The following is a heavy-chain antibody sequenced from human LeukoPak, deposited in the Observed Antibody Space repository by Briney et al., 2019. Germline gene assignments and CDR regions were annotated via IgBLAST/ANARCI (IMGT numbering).Heavy chain of an antibody. Sequence: SETLSLTCTVSGGSISSGTYYWRWIRQPAGKGLEWIGRISTGGSTDYNPSLKSRVTISVDMSKNQFSLKLSSVTAADTAVYYCARARGYSYGYDYYYYMDVWGKGTTVTISS. CDR3: ARARGYSYGYDYYYYMDV. CDR1: GGSISSGTYY. J-gene: IGHJ6*03. V-gene: IGHV4-61*02. D-gene: IGHD5-18*01. CDR2: ISTGGST.